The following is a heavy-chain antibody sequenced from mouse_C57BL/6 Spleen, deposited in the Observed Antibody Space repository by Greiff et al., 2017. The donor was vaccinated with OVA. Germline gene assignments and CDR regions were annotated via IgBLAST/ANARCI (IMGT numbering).Heavy chain of an antibody. V-gene: IGHV1-64*01. J-gene: IGHJ2*01. Sequence: QVQLKESGAELVKPGASVKLSCKASGYTFTSYWMHWVKQRPGQGLEWIGMIHPNSGSTNYNEKFKSKATLTVDKSSSTAYMQLSSLTSEDSAVYYCAREGSTMITPYYFDYWGQGTTLTVSS. CDR3: AREGSTMITPYYFDY. CDR2: IHPNSGST. D-gene: IGHD2-4*01. CDR1: GYTFTSYW.